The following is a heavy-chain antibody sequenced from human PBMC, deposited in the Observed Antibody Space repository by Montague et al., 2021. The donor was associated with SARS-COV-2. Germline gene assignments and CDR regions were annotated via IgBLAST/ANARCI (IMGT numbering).Heavy chain of an antibody. CDR2: IYYSGST. CDR3: ARSPEPMIILIITSLNWYFDL. CDR1: GGPISSGGYY. V-gene: IGHV4-31*03. Sequence: TLSLTCTVSGGPISSGGYYWSWIRQYPGKGLEWIGNIYYSGSTYYNPSLKSRVTISVDTSKNQFSLKMSSVTAADTAVYYCARSPEPMIILIITSLNWYFDLWGRGTLVTVSS. D-gene: IGHD3-22*01. J-gene: IGHJ2*01.